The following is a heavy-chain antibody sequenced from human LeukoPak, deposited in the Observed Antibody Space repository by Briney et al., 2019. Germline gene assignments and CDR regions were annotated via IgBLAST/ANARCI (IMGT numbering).Heavy chain of an antibody. CDR2: ISSSSSYI. Sequence: GGSLRLSCAASGFTFSSYSMNWVRQAPGKGLEWASSISSSSSYIYYADSVKGRFTISRDNAKNSLYLQMNSLRAEDTAVYYCARDPREIAVSWGQGTLVTVSS. CDR3: ARDPREIAVS. V-gene: IGHV3-21*01. CDR1: GFTFSSYS. D-gene: IGHD6-19*01. J-gene: IGHJ4*02.